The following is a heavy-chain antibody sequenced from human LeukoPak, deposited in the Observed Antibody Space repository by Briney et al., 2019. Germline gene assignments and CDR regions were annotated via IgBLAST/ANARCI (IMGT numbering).Heavy chain of an antibody. D-gene: IGHD5-24*01. CDR3: ARAVVYGVEMATIRWYYYYYYMDV. Sequence: PSETLSLTCAVYGGPFSGYYWSWIRQPPGKGLEWIGEINHSGSTNYNPSLKSRVAISVDPSKNRFSLKLSSVTAADTAVYYCARAVVYGVEMATIRWYYYYYYMDVWGKGTTVTVS. J-gene: IGHJ6*03. CDR2: INHSGST. V-gene: IGHV4-34*01. CDR1: GGPFSGYY.